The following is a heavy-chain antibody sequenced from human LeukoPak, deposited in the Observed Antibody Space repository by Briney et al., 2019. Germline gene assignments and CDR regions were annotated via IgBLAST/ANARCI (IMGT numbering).Heavy chain of an antibody. V-gene: IGHV3-74*01. CDR3: VRDLILVWTPGDDFDH. D-gene: IGHD3-16*01. J-gene: IGHJ4*02. CDR2: INERATII. CDR1: GFTFSNQP. Sequence: PGGSLRLSCAASGFTFSNQPWSGFRKPQGKGLNWSHRINERATIISYADSVKGRFTISRENARNTLYLQMNSLTAEDTAVYYCVRDLILVWTPGDDFDHWGQGTLVTVSS.